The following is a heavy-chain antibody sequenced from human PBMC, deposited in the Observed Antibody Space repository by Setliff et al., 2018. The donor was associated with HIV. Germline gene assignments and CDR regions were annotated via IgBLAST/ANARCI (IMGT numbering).Heavy chain of an antibody. CDR2: VYSSGNT. D-gene: IGHD2-15*01. Sequence: PSETLSLTCIVSGASISSQYWSWIRQPAGKGLEWIGRVYSSGNTNYNPSFTSRVTLSVDTSKNQFFLKLTSLSAADTAVYYCARDRIEVVVDGPHDVFDVWGRGATVTVSS. CDR1: GASISSQY. J-gene: IGHJ3*01. V-gene: IGHV4-4*07. CDR3: ARDRIEVVVDGPHDVFDV.